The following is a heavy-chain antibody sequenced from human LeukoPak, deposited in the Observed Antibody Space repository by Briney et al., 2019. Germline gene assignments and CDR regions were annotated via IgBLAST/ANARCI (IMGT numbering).Heavy chain of an antibody. CDR2: INHSGST. J-gene: IGHJ4*02. CDR3: ARAPGWDYGDYSY. D-gene: IGHD4-17*01. CDR1: GGSFSGYY. V-gene: IGHV4-34*01. Sequence: SETLSLTCAVYGGSFSGYYWSWLRQPPGKGLEWIGEINHSGSTNYNPSLKSRVNISVDTSKNQFSLKLSSVTAADTAVYYCARAPGWDYGDYSYWGQGTLVTVSS.